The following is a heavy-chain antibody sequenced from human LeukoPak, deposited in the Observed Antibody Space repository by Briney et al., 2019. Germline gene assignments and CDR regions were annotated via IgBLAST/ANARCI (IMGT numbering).Heavy chain of an antibody. CDR1: GGSISSGDYY. Sequence: SETLSLTCTVSGGSISSGDYYWSWIRQPPGKGLEWIGYIYYSGSTYYNPSLKSRVTISVGTSKNQFPLKLSSVTAADTAVYYCARGGMTFHNWFDPWGQGTLVTVSS. CDR3: ARGGMTFHNWFDP. CDR2: IYYSGST. V-gene: IGHV4-30-4*01. D-gene: IGHD2/OR15-2a*01. J-gene: IGHJ5*02.